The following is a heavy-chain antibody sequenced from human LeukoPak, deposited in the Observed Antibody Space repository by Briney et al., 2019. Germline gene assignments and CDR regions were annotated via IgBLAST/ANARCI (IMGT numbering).Heavy chain of an antibody. CDR2: ISSSSSYI. D-gene: IGHD3-3*01. J-gene: IGHJ6*03. CDR1: GFTFSSYS. CDR3: ARDTIFGVGKYYMDV. Sequence: PGGSLRLSCAASGFTFSSYSMNWVRQAPGKGLEWVSSISSSSSYIYYADSVKGRFTISRDNAKNSLYLQMNSLRAEDTAVYYCARDTIFGVGKYYMDVWGKGTTVTVSS. V-gene: IGHV3-21*01.